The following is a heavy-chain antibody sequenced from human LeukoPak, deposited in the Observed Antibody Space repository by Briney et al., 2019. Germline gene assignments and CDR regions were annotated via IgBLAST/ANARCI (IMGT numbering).Heavy chain of an antibody. V-gene: IGHV1-69*01. CDR3: ARGSRSRYSYGYYYYGMDV. CDR1: GGTFSSYA. D-gene: IGHD5-18*01. Sequence: ASVKVSCKASGGTFSSYAISWVRQAPGQGLEWMGGIIPIFGTANYAQKFQGRVTITADESTSTAYMELSSLRSEDTAVYYCARGSRSRYSYGYYYYGMDVWGQGTTVTVSS. CDR2: IIPIFGTA. J-gene: IGHJ6*02.